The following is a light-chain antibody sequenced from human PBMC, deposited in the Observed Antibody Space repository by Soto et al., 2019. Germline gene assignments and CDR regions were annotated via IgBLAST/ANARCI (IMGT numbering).Light chain of an antibody. CDR1: QSISSH. J-gene: IGKJ5*01. CDR2: AAS. CDR3: QQVNSFPST. V-gene: IGKV1-9*01. Sequence: DIQMTQSPSTLSASVGDRVTITCRASQSISSHLAWYQQKPGKAPKLLIYAASTLQTGVPSRFSGGGSGTDFTLTLSSLQPEDFATYYCQQVNSFPSTFGQGTRLEIK.